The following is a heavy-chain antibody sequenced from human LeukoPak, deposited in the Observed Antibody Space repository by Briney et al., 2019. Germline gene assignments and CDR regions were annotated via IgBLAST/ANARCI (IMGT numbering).Heavy chain of an antibody. V-gene: IGHV4-59*01. CDR2: IYYSGST. J-gene: IGHJ6*02. CDR1: GGSISSYY. Sequence: SETLSLTCTVSGGSISSYYWSWIRQPPGKGLEWIGYIYYSGSTNYNPSLKSRVTISVDTSKNQFPLKLSSVTAADTAVYYCARVRAIAGYYGMDVWGQGTTVTVSS. CDR3: ARVRAIAGYYGMDV.